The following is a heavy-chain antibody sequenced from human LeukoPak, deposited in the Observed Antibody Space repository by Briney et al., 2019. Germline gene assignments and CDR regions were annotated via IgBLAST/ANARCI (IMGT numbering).Heavy chain of an antibody. D-gene: IGHD3-3*01. CDR3: ARAPNFWSGYSDY. V-gene: IGHV4-34*01. J-gene: IGHJ4*02. Sequence: PSETLSLTCAVYGGSFSGYYWSWIRQPPGKGLEWMGEINHSGSTNYNPSLKSRVTISVDTSKNQFSLKLSSVTAADTAVYYCARAPNFWSGYSDYWGQGTLVTVSS. CDR2: INHSGST. CDR1: GGSFSGYY.